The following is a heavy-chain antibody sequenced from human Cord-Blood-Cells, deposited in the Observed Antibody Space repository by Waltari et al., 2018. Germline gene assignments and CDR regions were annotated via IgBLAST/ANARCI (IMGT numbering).Heavy chain of an antibody. D-gene: IGHD4-17*01. CDR2: IISSGSTI. CDR1: GFTFRGLD. V-gene: IGHV3-48*03. CDR3: ARGDYDYGDYFDY. J-gene: IGHJ4*02. Sequence: EVQVAESGGGLVQPGGSLRLACAASGFTFRGLDRNWVRRAPGKGLKWVSYIISSGSTIYYADSVKGRFTISRDNAKNSLYLQMNSLRAEETAVYYCARGDYDYGDYFDYWGQGTLVTVSS.